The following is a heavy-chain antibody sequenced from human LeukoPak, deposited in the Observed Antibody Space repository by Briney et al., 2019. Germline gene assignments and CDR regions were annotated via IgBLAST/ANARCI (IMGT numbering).Heavy chain of an antibody. CDR1: GFTFSSYG. D-gene: IGHD5-24*01. Sequence: GGSLRLSCAASGFTFSSYGMHWVRQAPGKGLEWVAVISYDGSNKYYADSVKGRFTISRDNSKNTLYLQMNSLRAEDTAVYYCAAVEMATIGPFDYWGQGTLVTISS. J-gene: IGHJ4*02. V-gene: IGHV3-30*03. CDR3: AAVEMATIGPFDY. CDR2: ISYDGSNK.